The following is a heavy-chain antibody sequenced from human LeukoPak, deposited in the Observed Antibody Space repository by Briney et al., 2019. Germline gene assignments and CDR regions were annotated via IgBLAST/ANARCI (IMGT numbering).Heavy chain of an antibody. D-gene: IGHD4-17*01. CDR1: GFTFSDYW. CDR2: IKQDGSQK. V-gene: IGHV3-7*04. J-gene: IGHJ4*02. Sequence: GGSLRLSCAASGFTFSDYWMSWVRQAPGKGLEWVANIKQDGSQKSYVDSMKGRFTLSRDNAKNSLYLQMNSLRAEDTAVYYCARNDYGDYIGVDYWGQGTLVTVSS. CDR3: ARNDYGDYIGVDY.